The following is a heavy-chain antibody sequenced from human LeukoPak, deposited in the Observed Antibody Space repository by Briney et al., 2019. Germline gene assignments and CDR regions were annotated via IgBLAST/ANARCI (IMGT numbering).Heavy chain of an antibody. CDR2: INPNSGGT. D-gene: IGHD2-21*02. V-gene: IGHV1-2*06. CDR1: GYTFTGYY. CDR3: ARSLIVVVTYPGDDAFDI. J-gene: IGHJ3*02. Sequence: ASVKVPCKASGYTFTGYYMHWVRQAPGQGLEWMGRINPNSGGTNYAQKFQGRVTMTRDTSISTAYMELSRLRSDDTAVYYCARSLIVVVTYPGDDAFDIWGQGTMVTVSS.